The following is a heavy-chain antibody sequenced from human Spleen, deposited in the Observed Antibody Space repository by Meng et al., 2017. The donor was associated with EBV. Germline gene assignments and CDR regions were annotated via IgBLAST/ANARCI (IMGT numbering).Heavy chain of an antibody. V-gene: IGHV1-69*12. CDR1: GGPFSSDA. D-gene: IGHD3-10*01. CDR3: ASESGRGYTPDY. Sequence: VQVVGSGGEVKRPGSSGKVACKTAGGPFSSDAISWVRQAPGQGLEWLGGLIPMFGAPNYAQKFQGRVTITADESTSTHYMELSSLRSEDTAVYYCASESGRGYTPDYWGQGTLVTVSS. J-gene: IGHJ4*02. CDR2: LIPMFGAP.